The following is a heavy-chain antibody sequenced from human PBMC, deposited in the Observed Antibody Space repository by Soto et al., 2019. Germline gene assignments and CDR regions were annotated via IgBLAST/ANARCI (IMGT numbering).Heavy chain of an antibody. CDR3: ALAIAAAGLFDY. J-gene: IGHJ4*02. V-gene: IGHV2-26*01. CDR2: IFSNDEK. D-gene: IGHD6-13*01. Sequence: SGPTLVNPTESLTLTCPVSGFSLSNARMGVSWIRQPPGKALEWLAHIFSNDEKSYSTSLKSRLTISKDTSKSQVVLTMTNMDPVDTATYYCALAIAAAGLFDYWGQGTLVTVSS. CDR1: GFSLSNARMG.